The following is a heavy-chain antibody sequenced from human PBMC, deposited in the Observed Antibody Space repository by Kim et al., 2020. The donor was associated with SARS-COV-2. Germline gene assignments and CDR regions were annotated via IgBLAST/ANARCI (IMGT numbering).Heavy chain of an antibody. CDR1: GGSISSSNW. CDR3: ARDPVIAAAGRGY. D-gene: IGHD6-13*01. Sequence: SETLSLTCAVSGGSISSSNWWSWVRQPPGKGLEWIGEIYHSGSTNYNPSLKSRVTISVDKSKNQFSLKLSSVTAADTAVYYCARDPVIAAAGRGYWGQGTLVTVSS. CDR2: IYHSGST. V-gene: IGHV4-4*02. J-gene: IGHJ4*02.